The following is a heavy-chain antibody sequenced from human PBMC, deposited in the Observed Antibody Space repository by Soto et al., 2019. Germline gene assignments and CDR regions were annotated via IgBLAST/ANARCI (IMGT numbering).Heavy chain of an antibody. CDR1: GYTFTGYY. CDR3: ARVSPGHSSSWYSAPPPGPFDY. Sequence: GASVKVSCKASGYTFTGYYMHWVRQAPGQGLEWMGWINPNSGGTNYAQKFQGWVTMTRDTSISTAYMELSRLRSDDTAVYYCARVSPGHSSSWYSAPPPGPFDYWGQGTLVTVSS. V-gene: IGHV1-2*04. D-gene: IGHD6-13*01. CDR2: INPNSGGT. J-gene: IGHJ4*02.